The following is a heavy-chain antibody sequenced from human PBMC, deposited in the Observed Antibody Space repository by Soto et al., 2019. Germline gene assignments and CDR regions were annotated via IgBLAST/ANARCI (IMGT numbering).Heavy chain of an antibody. V-gene: IGHV4-39*07. Sequence: SETLSLTCTVAGGSISSSRYCWDWIRQTPGKGLEWIGNIYYSGSTNYNPSLQSRVTISVDTSKNQFYLKLSSVTAADTAVYYCARGRRILTGYYGRKYAEYFQHWGQGTLVTVSS. CDR1: GGSISSSRYC. J-gene: IGHJ1*01. CDR2: IYYSGST. CDR3: ARGRRILTGYYGRKYAEYFQH. D-gene: IGHD3-9*01.